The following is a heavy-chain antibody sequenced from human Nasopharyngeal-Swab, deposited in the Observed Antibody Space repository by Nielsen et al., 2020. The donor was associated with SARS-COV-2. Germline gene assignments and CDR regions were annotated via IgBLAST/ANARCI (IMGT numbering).Heavy chain of an antibody. V-gene: IGHV3-30*18. D-gene: IGHD6-13*01. J-gene: IGHJ6*03. CDR2: ISYDGSNK. Sequence: GGSLRLSCAASGLTFSSYGMHWVRQAPGKGLEWVAVISYDGSNKYYADSVKGRFTISRDNSKNTLYLQMNSLRAEDTAVYYCAKGDSSNWSDYYMDVWGKGTTVTVSS. CDR1: GLTFSSYG. CDR3: AKGDSSNWSDYYMDV.